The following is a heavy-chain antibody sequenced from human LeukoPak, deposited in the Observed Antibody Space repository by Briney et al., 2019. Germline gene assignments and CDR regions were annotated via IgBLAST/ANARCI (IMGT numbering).Heavy chain of an antibody. V-gene: IGHV7-4-1*02. CDR3: ARGGGPNYYDSSGYGNYCDY. CDR2: INTNTGNP. D-gene: IGHD3-22*01. J-gene: IGHJ4*02. Sequence: ASVKVSCKASGYTFTSYAMNWVRQAPGQGLEWMGWINTNTGNPTYAQGFTGRFVFSLDTSVSTAYLQISSLKAEDTAVYYCARGGGPNYYDSSGYGNYCDYWGQGTLVTVSS. CDR1: GYTFTSYA.